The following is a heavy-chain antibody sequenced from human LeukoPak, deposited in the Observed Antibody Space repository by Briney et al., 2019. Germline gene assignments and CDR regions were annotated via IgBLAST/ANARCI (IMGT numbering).Heavy chain of an antibody. CDR3: ARGTDTAMPIHVN. CDR1: GFTFSSYSM. Sequence: GSLRLSCAASGFTFSSYSMNWVRQAPGKGLEWIGEIYHSGSTNYNPSLKSRVTISVDKSKNQFSLKLSSVTAADTAVYYCARGTDTAMPIHVNWGQGTLVTVSS. J-gene: IGHJ4*02. V-gene: IGHV4-4*02. CDR2: IYHSGST. D-gene: IGHD5-18*01.